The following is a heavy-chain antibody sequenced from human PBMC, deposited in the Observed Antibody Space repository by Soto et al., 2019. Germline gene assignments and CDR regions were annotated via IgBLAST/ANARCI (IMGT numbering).Heavy chain of an antibody. Sequence: QVQLVQSGAEVKKPGSSVKVSCKASGGTFSSYAISWVRQAPGQGLEWMGGLIPIFGTANYAQKFQGRVTITAEKSTSTAYMELSSLRSEDTAVYYCARDSQGARKCLVSARRMGYYYGMDVWGQGTTVTVSS. V-gene: IGHV1-69*06. J-gene: IGHJ6*02. CDR3: ARDSQGARKCLVSARRMGYYYGMDV. CDR2: LIPIFGTA. CDR1: GGTFSSYA. D-gene: IGHD6-19*01.